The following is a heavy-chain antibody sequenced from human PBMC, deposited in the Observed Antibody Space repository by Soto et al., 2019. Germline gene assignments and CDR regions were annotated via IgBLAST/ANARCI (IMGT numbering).Heavy chain of an antibody. CDR2: INHSGST. J-gene: IGHJ4*02. Sequence: SETLSLTCAVYGGSFSGYYWSWIRQPPGKGLEWIGEINHSGSTNCNPSLKSRVTISVDTSKNQFSLKLSSVTAADTAVYYCARLRSRIWFGELSHPFDYWGQGTLVTVSS. CDR1: GGSFSGYY. V-gene: IGHV4-34*01. D-gene: IGHD3-10*01. CDR3: ARLRSRIWFGELSHPFDY.